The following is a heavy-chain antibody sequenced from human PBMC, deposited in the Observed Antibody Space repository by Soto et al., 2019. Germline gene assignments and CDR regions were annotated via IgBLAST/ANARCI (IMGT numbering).Heavy chain of an antibody. CDR3: ARDFDDSGTSYFDY. J-gene: IGHJ4*02. V-gene: IGHV4-31*03. CDR1: GGSISSGDYY. Sequence: QVKLQESGPGLVKPSQTLSLTCTVSGGSISSGDYYWSWIRQHPGKGLEWIGYIYRSGSTYYNPSLKSRVTMSVDRSKNQFSLKLSSVTAADTAVYYWARDFDDSGTSYFDYWGQGILVTVSS. D-gene: IGHD3-10*01. CDR2: IYRSGST.